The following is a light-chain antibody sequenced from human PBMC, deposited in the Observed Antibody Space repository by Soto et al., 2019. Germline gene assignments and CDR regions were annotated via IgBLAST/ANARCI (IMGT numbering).Light chain of an antibody. Sequence: IGLTQSPATLSLSPGERATLSCRAGQNIRSYLAWYQQKSGQAPRLLIHDASNRASGTPARFSGSGSGTDFTLTISSLEPEDSAVYYCQQRYNWLTFGGGTKVEIK. J-gene: IGKJ4*01. CDR2: DAS. CDR3: QQRYNWLT. CDR1: QNIRSY. V-gene: IGKV3-11*01.